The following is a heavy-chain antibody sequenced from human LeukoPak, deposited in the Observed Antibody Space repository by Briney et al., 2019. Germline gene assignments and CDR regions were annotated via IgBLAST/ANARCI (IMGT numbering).Heavy chain of an antibody. CDR1: GYSISSGYQ. Sequence: SESLSLTCSVSGYSISSGYQWGWIRQSPGKGLEWLGSINYSGSTYDNRSLKSRVTLSIDTSKNEFSLNVRAVTAADTAVYYCARSELNDYSRYWGQGILVIVSS. J-gene: IGHJ4*02. CDR3: ARSELNDYSRY. D-gene: IGHD4-11*01. V-gene: IGHV4-38-2*02. CDR2: INYSGST.